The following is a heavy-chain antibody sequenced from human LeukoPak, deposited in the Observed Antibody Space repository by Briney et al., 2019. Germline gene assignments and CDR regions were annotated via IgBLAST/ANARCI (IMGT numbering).Heavy chain of an antibody. Sequence: ASVKVSCKASGYTFTGYYMHWVRQAPGQGLEWMGWINPNSGGTNYAQKFQGRVTMTRDTSISTAYVELSRLRSDDTAVYYCARALVSYYDFWSGYYTAVDYWGQGTLVTVSS. V-gene: IGHV1-2*02. J-gene: IGHJ4*02. CDR1: GYTFTGYY. CDR2: INPNSGGT. D-gene: IGHD3-3*01. CDR3: ARALVSYYDFWSGYYTAVDY.